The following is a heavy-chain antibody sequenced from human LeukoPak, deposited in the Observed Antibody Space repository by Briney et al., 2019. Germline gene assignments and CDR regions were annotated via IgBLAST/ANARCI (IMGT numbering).Heavy chain of an antibody. CDR2: ISGSGGNT. V-gene: IGHV3-23*01. CDR1: GITLSNYG. J-gene: IGHJ4*02. D-gene: IGHD3-10*01. Sequence: GGSLRLSCAVSGITLSNYGMSWVRQVPGKGLDWVSGISGSGGNTYYADSVKGRFTISRDNSKNTLYLQMNSLRAEDTAVYFCAKRGVVIRVFLVGFHKEASYFDSWGQGALVTVSS. CDR3: AKRGVVIRVFLVGFHKEASYFDS.